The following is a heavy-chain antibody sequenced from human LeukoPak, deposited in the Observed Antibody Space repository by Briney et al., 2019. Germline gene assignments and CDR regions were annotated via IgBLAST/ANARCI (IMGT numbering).Heavy chain of an antibody. V-gene: IGHV4-61*02. J-gene: IGHJ6*03. Sequence: SETLSLTCTVSGGSLSSGSYYWSWIRQPAGKGLEWIGRIYTSGSTNYNPSLKSRVTISVDTSKNQFSLKLSSVSAADTAVYYCAKDSIYRYYMDVWGKGTTVTVSS. CDR2: IYTSGST. D-gene: IGHD2/OR15-2a*01. CDR3: AKDSIYRYYMDV. CDR1: GGSLSSGSYY.